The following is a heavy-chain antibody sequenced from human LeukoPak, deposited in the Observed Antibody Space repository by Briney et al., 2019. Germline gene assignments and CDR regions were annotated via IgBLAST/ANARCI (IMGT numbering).Heavy chain of an antibody. Sequence: SQTLSLTCTVSGGSISSGGYYWSWIRQHPGQGLEWIGYIYYSGSTYYNPSLKSRVTISVDTSKNQFSLKLSSVTAADTAVYYCARAFGDYANWFDPWGQGTLVTVSS. CDR3: ARAFGDYANWFDP. D-gene: IGHD4-17*01. CDR2: IYYSGST. CDR1: GGSISSGGYY. V-gene: IGHV4-31*03. J-gene: IGHJ5*02.